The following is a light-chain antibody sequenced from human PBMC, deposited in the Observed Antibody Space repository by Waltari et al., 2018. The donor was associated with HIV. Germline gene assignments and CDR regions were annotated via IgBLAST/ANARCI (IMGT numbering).Light chain of an antibody. V-gene: IGKV3-15*01. CDR1: QGVGSN. CDR2: GAA. J-gene: IGKJ2*01. Sequence: DIVMTQSPAILSVSPGESVTLSCRASQGVGSNLAWYQQRVGQAPRLLIYGAATRAAEIPVRFSGSGSGTDFTLTIDSLQSEDFATYYCQQYNIRPRGNTFGQGTKLQIK. CDR3: QQYNIRPRGNT.